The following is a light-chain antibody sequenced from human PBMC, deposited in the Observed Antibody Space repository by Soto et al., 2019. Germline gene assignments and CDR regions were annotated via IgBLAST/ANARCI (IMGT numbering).Light chain of an antibody. CDR2: GNS. V-gene: IGLV1-40*01. CDR3: QSYDSSLRGV. Sequence: QAVLTQPPSVSGAPGQRFTISCTGSSSHIGSGYDVHWYQQLPGTAPRLLIYGNSNRPSGVPVRFSGSKSGTSASLAITGLQAEDEADYYCQSYDSSLRGVFGTGTKVTVL. CDR1: SSHIGSGYD. J-gene: IGLJ1*01.